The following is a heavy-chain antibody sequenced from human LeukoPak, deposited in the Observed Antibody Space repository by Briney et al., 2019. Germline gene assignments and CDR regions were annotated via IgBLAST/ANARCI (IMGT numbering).Heavy chain of an antibody. CDR3: ARLPLAGSGSYYAPPDY. CDR2: SNWNGGST. J-gene: IGHJ4*02. D-gene: IGHD3-10*01. V-gene: IGHV3-20*04. CDR1: GFTFDDYG. Sequence: GGSLRLSCAASGFTFDDYGMSLVRQAPGKGVEWGSGSNWNGGSTGYADSVKGRFTISRDTAKNSLYLQMNSLRAEGTGLYYCARLPLAGSGSYYAPPDYWGQGTLVTVSS.